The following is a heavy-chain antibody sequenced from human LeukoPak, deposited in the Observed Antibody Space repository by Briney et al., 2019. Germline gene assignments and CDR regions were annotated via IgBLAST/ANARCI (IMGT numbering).Heavy chain of an antibody. J-gene: IGHJ4*02. CDR3: AKPAKTDYADY. V-gene: IGHV3-23*01. Sequence: GGTLRLSCAASGFTFSSYAMNWVRQAPGKGLEWVSAISGSGGTTYYADSVKGRFTISRDNSENTLYLQMNSLRAADTALYYCAKPAKTDYADYWGQGTLVTVSS. CDR1: GFTFSSYA. D-gene: IGHD1-14*01. CDR2: ISGSGGTT.